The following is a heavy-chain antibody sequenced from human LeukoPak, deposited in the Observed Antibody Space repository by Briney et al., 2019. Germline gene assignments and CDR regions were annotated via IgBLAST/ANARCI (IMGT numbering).Heavy chain of an antibody. V-gene: IGHV4-61*02. CDR3: ARDGPPRLERRSGLRTFDP. CDR1: GGSISSGSYY. CDR2: IYTSGST. Sequence: PSQTLSLTCTVSGGSISSGSYYWSWIRQPAGKGLDGIGRIYTSGSTNYNPSLKSRVTISVDTSKTQFSLKLSSVTAADTAVYYCARDGPPRLERRSGLRTFDPWGQGTLVTVSS. D-gene: IGHD1-1*01. J-gene: IGHJ5*02.